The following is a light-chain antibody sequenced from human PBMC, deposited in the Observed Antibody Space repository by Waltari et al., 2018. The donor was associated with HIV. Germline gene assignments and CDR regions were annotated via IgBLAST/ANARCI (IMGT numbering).Light chain of an antibody. CDR1: SSDVGSYYF. CDR2: EVT. CDR3: CSYAGSSTFRI. V-gene: IGLV2-23*02. Sequence: QSALTQPASVSGSPGQSITISCTGTSSDVGSYYFLSCYQHRPGKAPNLMIYEVTKRPSGVSNRFSGSKSGNTASLTISGLQAEDEADYYCCSYAGSSTFRIFGGGTRLTVL. J-gene: IGLJ2*01.